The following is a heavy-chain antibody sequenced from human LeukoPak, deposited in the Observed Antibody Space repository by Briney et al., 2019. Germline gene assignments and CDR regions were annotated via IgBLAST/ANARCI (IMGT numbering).Heavy chain of an antibody. J-gene: IGHJ6*03. V-gene: IGHV3-64*01. Sequence: GGSLRLSCAASGFTFSSYAMHWVRQAPGQGLQYVSAISSNGDNTYYVNSVKGRFTISRDNSKNTLYLQMGSLRAEDMAVYYCAKAGDSRSAYYYYMDVWGKGTTVTISS. CDR3: AKAGDSRSAYYYYMDV. D-gene: IGHD6-13*01. CDR2: ISSNGDNT. CDR1: GFTFSSYA.